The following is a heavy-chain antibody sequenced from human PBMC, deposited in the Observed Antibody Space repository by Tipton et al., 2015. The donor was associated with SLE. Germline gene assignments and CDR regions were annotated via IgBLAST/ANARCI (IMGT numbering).Heavy chain of an antibody. CDR2: ISSSSSTI. D-gene: IGHD4-23*01. CDR1: GFTFSSYS. CDR3: ARGRSVVRSLADY. V-gene: IGHV3-48*01. Sequence: SLRLSCAASGFTFSSYSMNWVRQAPGKGLEWVSYISSSSSTIYYADSVKGRFIISRDNAKNSLYLQMNSLRAEDTAVYYCARGRSVVRSLADYWGQGTLVTVSS. J-gene: IGHJ4*02.